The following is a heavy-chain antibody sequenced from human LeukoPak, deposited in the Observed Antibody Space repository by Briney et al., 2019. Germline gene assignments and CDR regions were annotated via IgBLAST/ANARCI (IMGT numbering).Heavy chain of an antibody. CDR1: GFTFSHYA. V-gene: IGHV3-64*01. CDR2: ISINGDYT. D-gene: IGHD2-15*01. CDR3: ARSTGYCSGGSCYSDY. J-gene: IGHJ4*02. Sequence: GGSLRLSCAASGFTFSHYAMHWVRQAPRKGLEYVSAISINGDYTYYANSVKGRFTISRDNSKNTLYLQMGGLRAEDMAVYYCARSTGYCSGGSCYSDYWGQGTLVTVSS.